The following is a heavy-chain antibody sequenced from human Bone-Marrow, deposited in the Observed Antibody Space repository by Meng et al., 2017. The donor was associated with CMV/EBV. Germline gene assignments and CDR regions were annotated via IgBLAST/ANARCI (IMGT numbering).Heavy chain of an antibody. CDR3: ARDVSYYSDINGYWTDSFDI. CDR2: IKQDGSLK. J-gene: IGHJ3*02. D-gene: IGHD3-22*01. V-gene: IGHV3-7*01. Sequence: GESLKISCVASGFTFSTDWMNWVRQAPGKGLEWVANIKQDGSLKNYADSVRGRFTISRDNAKNSLYLQMNSLRGEDTAVYFCARDVSYYSDINGYWTDSFDIWGQGTMVTVSS. CDR1: GFTFSTDW.